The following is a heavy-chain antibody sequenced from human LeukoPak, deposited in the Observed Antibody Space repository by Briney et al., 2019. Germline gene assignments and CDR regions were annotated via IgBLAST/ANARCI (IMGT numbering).Heavy chain of an antibody. Sequence: ASVKVSCKASGYTFTSCYMHWVRQAPGQGLEWMGIINPSGGSTSYAQKFQGRVTMTRDTSTSTVYMELSSLRSEDTAVYYCARDRVAPRLGELTFDYWGQGTLVTVSS. CDR2: INPSGGST. J-gene: IGHJ4*02. CDR3: ARDRVAPRLGELTFDY. CDR1: GYTFTSCY. D-gene: IGHD3-10*01. V-gene: IGHV1-46*01.